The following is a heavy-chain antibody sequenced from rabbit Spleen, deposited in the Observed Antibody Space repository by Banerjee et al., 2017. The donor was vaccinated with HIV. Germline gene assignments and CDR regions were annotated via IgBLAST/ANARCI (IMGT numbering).Heavy chain of an antibody. CDR3: ARDLDGVIGWNFGW. Sequence: QEQLVESGGDLVKPGASLTLTCIASGVSFSGNSYMCWVRQAPGKGLEWIACIDTSSSGFTYFASWAKGRFTMSRTSSTTVTLEMTSLTAADTATYFCARDLDGVIGWNFGWWGPGTLVTVS. D-gene: IGHD4-1*01. CDR2: IDTSSSGFT. V-gene: IGHV1S45*01. CDR1: GVSFSGNSY. J-gene: IGHJ6*01.